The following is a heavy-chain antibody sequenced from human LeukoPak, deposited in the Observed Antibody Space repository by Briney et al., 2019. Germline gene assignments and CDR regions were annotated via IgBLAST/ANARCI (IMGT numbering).Heavy chain of an antibody. D-gene: IGHD3-10*01. CDR3: ARGGIKVVRAYYYGSGSYYAIDY. Sequence: ASVKVSCKASGYTFTGYYMHWVRQAPGQGLEWMGWINPNSGGTNYAQKFQGRVTMTRDTSISTAYMELSRLRSDDTAVYYCARGGIKVVRAYYYGSGSYYAIDYWGQGTPVTVSS. CDR2: INPNSGGT. J-gene: IGHJ4*02. CDR1: GYTFTGYY. V-gene: IGHV1-2*02.